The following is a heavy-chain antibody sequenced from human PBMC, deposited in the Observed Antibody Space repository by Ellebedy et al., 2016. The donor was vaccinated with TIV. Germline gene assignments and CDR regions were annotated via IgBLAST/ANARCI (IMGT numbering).Heavy chain of an antibody. V-gene: IGHV4-39*01. CDR2: MAHTGSN. J-gene: IGHJ6*02. CDR3: ARCSYDSSGFYYYYGMDV. D-gene: IGHD3-22*01. Sequence: SETLSLTCSVSGDSISSGAYSWGWIRQPPGKGLEWIGSMAHTGSNYYNPSLRSRVTISVDTSKNQLSLKLSSVTAADTAVYYCARCSYDSSGFYYYYGMDVWGQGTTVTVSS. CDR1: GDSISSGAYS.